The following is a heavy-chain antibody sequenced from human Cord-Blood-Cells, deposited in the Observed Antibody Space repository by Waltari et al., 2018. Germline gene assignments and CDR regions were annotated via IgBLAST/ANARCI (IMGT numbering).Heavy chain of an antibody. J-gene: IGHJ3*02. CDR3: AGGGKGDAFDI. D-gene: IGHD3-16*01. CDR2: IYHRGST. CDR1: GYSISSGYY. Sequence: QVQLQESGPGLVKPSETLSLTCTVSGYSISSGYYWGWLRQPPGKGLEWIGGIYHRGSTYYNPALKSRVTISVDTSKNQFSLKLSSVTAADTAVYYCAGGGKGDAFDIWGQGTMVTVSS. V-gene: IGHV4-38-2*02.